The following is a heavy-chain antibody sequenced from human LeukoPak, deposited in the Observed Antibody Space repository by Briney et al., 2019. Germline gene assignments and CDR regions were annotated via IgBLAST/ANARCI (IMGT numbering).Heavy chain of an antibody. J-gene: IGHJ5*01. CDR3: VRHDGRGGATMGAFDS. D-gene: IGHD4/OR15-4a*01. CDR2: IYYGQTI. Sequence: SETLSLTCTISAASISSSSHHRGWIRQSPGKGLEWIGSIYYGQTIYYNPSLNSRVTISVVTSKDQFTLQLNSVTAADTAVYYCVRHDGRGGATMGAFDSWGQGTLVTVSS. V-gene: IGHV4-39*01. CDR1: AASISSSSHH.